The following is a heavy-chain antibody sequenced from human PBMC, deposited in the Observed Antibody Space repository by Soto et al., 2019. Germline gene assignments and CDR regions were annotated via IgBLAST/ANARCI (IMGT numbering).Heavy chain of an antibody. Sequence: GGSLRLSCAASGFTFSSYAMGWVRQAPGKGLEWVSAISGSGGSTYYADSVKGRFTISRDNSKNTLYLQMNSLRAEDTAVYYCAKDRQQWLGAFDIWGQGTMVTVSS. CDR2: ISGSGGST. D-gene: IGHD6-19*01. CDR3: AKDRQQWLGAFDI. V-gene: IGHV3-23*01. CDR1: GFTFSSYA. J-gene: IGHJ3*02.